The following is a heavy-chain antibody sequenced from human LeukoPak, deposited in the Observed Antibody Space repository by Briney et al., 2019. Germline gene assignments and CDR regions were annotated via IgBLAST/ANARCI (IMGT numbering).Heavy chain of an antibody. D-gene: IGHD4-17*01. J-gene: IGHJ6*03. CDR3: ARDRAPSLLYGDYEDYYYMDV. Sequence: SETLSLTCAVYGGSFSGYYWSWIRQPPGKGLEWIGEINHSGSTNYNPSLKSRVTISVDTSKNQFSLKLSSVTAADTAVYYCARDRAPSLLYGDYEDYYYMDVWGKGTTVTVSS. CDR2: INHSGST. V-gene: IGHV4-34*01. CDR1: GGSFSGYY.